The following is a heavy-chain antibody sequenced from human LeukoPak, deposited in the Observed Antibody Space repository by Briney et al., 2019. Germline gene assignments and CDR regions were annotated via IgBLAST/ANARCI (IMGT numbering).Heavy chain of an antibody. D-gene: IGHD3-10*01. CDR2: INPNSGGT. CDR3: ASSNPPRYGSGSFISDY. Sequence: GASVKVSCKASGYTFTGYYMHWVRQAPGQGLEWMGWINPNSGGTNYAQKFQGRVTMTRDTSISTAYMELSRLRSDDTAVYYCASSNPPRYGSGSFISDYWGQGTLVTVSS. J-gene: IGHJ4*02. CDR1: GYTFTGYY. V-gene: IGHV1-2*02.